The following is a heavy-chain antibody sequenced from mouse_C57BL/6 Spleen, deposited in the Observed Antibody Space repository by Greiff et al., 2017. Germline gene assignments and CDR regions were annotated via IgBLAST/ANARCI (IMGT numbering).Heavy chain of an antibody. CDR1: GFTFSSYT. Sequence: EVKLMESGGGLVKPGGSLKLSCAASGFTFSSYTMSWVRQTPEKRLEWVATISGGGGNTYYPDSVKGRFTISRDNAKNTLYLQMSSLRSEDTALYYCARHGDFAYWGQGTLVTVSA. V-gene: IGHV5-9*01. J-gene: IGHJ3*01. CDR2: ISGGGGNT. CDR3: ARHGDFAY.